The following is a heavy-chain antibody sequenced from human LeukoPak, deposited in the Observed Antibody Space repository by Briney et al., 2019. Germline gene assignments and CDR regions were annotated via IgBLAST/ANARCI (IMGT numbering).Heavy chain of an antibody. D-gene: IGHD1-14*01. J-gene: IGHJ5*02. CDR3: ARDPPMAGTPSLDP. V-gene: IGHV1-2*02. CDR2: IKPNSGVT. CDR1: GYNFTDFY. Sequence: ASVKVSCKTSGYNFTDFYIHWVRQAPGQGLEWMGLIKPNSGVTKYAEKLQGRVTMTTETSMSTAFMELSRLRSDDTADYYCARDPPMAGTPSLDPWGQGTPVIVSS.